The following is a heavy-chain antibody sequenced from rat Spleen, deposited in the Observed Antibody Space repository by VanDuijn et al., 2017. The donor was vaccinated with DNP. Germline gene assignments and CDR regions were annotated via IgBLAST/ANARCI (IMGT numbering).Heavy chain of an antibody. CDR2: ISTSGGST. V-gene: IGHV5S13*01. CDR1: GFTFSNYD. CDR3: AKGGSSYPYAMDA. J-gene: IGHJ4*01. Sequence: EVQLVESGGGLVRPGRSLKLSCAASGFTFSNYDMAWVRQAPTKGLEWVASISTSGGSTYYPDSVKGRFTISRDNAENTVYLQMNSLRSEDTATYYCAKGGSSYPYAMDAWGQGTSVTVSS. D-gene: IGHD1-2*01.